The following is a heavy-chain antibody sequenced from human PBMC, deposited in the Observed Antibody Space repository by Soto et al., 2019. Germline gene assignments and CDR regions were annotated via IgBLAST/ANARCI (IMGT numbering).Heavy chain of an antibody. CDR3: ARKILGSSTRPDYWYFDL. CDR1: GFTFINYA. J-gene: IGHJ2*01. V-gene: IGHV3-23*01. Sequence: EVQLLESGGGLVQPGGSLRLSCAGSGFTFINYAMNWVRQAPVKGLEWVSSISGGGDAAFFGDSVRGRFTISRDNSKYTVTLQMNSLGVGDTAVYYCARKILGSSTRPDYWYFDLWGRGTLVTLSS. D-gene: IGHD7-27*01. CDR2: ISGGGDAA.